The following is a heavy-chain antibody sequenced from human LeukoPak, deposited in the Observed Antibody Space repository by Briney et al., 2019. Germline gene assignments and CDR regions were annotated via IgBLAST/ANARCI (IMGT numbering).Heavy chain of an antibody. J-gene: IGHJ4*02. CDR1: GGTFSSYA. D-gene: IGHD3-22*01. Sequence: ASVKVSCKASGGTFSSYAISWVRQAPGQGLEWMGWINPNSGGTNYAQKFQGRVTMTRDTSISTAYMELSRLRSDDTAVYYCADYYYDSSGYPNWGQGTLVTVSS. V-gene: IGHV1-2*02. CDR2: INPNSGGT. CDR3: ADYYYDSSGYPN.